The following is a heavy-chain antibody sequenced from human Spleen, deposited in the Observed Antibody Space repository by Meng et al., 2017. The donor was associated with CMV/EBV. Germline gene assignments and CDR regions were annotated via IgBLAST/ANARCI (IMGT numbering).Heavy chain of an antibody. J-gene: IGHJ6*02. D-gene: IGHD3-3*01. CDR2: INPNSDGT. CDR1: GYTFTAYY. Sequence: ASVKVSCKASGYTFTAYYIHWVRQAPGQGLEWMGWINPNSDGTDYAQKFQGRVTMTRDTSISTAYMELSRLRSDDTAVYYCAKGLQKDNTFWSSYYSYHYTMDVWGQGTTVTVSS. V-gene: IGHV1-2*02. CDR3: AKGLQKDNTFWSSYYSYHYTMDV.